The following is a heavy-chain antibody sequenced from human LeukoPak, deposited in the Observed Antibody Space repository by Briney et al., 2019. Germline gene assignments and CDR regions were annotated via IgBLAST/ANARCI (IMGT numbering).Heavy chain of an antibody. CDR3: ARDRASSSNYYGMDV. J-gene: IGHJ6*02. D-gene: IGHD6-13*01. CDR1: GYTFTGYY. CDR2: INTNSGGT. V-gene: IGHV1-2*02. Sequence: ASVKVSCKASGYTFTGYYMYWVRQAPGQGLEWMGWINTNSGGTNYAQKFQGRVTMTRDTSISTAYMELSRLRADDTAVYYCARDRASSSNYYGMDVWGQGTTVTVSS.